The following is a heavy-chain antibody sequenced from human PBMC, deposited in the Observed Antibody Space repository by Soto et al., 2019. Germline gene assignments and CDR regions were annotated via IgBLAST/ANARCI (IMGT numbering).Heavy chain of an antibody. V-gene: IGHV3-7*01. CDR2: IKQDGSEK. CDR3: ASGGVLEWLFFPRYFDY. D-gene: IGHD3-3*01. J-gene: IGHJ4*02. CDR1: GFTFSSYW. Sequence: EVQLVESGGGLVQPGGSLRLSCAASGFTFSSYWMSWVRQAPGKGLEWVANIKQDGSEKYYVDSVKGRFTISRDNAKNSLYLQMNSLRAEDTAVYYCASGGVLEWLFFPRYFDYWGQGTLVTVSS.